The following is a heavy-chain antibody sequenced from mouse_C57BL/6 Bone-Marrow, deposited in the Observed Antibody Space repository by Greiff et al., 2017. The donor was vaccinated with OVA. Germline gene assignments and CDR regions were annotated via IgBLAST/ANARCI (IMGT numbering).Heavy chain of an antibody. V-gene: IGHV5-9*01. J-gene: IGHJ2*01. CDR2: ISGGGGNT. Sequence: EVQVVESGGGLVKPGGSLKLSCAASGFTFSSYTMSWVRQTPEKRLEWVATISGGGGNTYYPDSVKGRFTISRDNAKNTLYLQMSSLRSEDTALYYCARQGDGSGLDYWGQGTTLTVSS. D-gene: IGHD3-2*02. CDR1: GFTFSSYT. CDR3: ARQGDGSGLDY.